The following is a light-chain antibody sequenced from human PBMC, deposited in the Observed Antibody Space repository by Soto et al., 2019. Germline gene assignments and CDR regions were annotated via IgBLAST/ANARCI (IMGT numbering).Light chain of an antibody. J-gene: IGKJ1*01. CDR1: QNINNK. V-gene: IGKV3-15*01. Sequence: ILMTQSLATLSVSPGEGATLSCRASQNINNKLAWYQQKPGQPPRLLVYDAAIRAAGVPSRFSGGGSGTEFALTINSLQSEYFAVYYCHQYHRWPLTFGQGTKLEI. CDR2: DAA. CDR3: HQYHRWPLT.